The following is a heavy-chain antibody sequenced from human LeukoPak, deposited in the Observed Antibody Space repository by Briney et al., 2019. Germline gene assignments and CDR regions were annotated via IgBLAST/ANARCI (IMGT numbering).Heavy chain of an antibody. V-gene: IGHV1-24*01. CDR3: ATAVAGPITFDY. J-gene: IGHJ4*02. Sequence: GASVKVSCKVSAYTLTELSMHWVRQAPGKGLEWMGGFDPEDGETIYAQKFQGRVTMTEDTSTDTAYMELSSLRSEDTAVYYCATAVAGPITFDYWGQGTLVTVSS. CDR2: FDPEDGET. CDR1: AYTLTELS. D-gene: IGHD6-19*01.